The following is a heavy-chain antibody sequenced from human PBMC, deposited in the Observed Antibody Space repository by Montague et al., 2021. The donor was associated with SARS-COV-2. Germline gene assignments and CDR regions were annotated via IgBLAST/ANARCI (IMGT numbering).Heavy chain of an antibody. CDR3: ARSPYDILTGYYRGFDY. J-gene: IGHJ4*02. CDR1: GFSLSTSGMC. CDR2: IDWDDDK. V-gene: IGHV2-70*01. Sequence: PALVTPTQTLTLTCTFSGFSLSTSGMCVSCIRQPPGKALEWLALIDWDDDKYYSTSLKTRLTISKDTSKNQVVLTMTNMDPVDTATYYCARSPYDILTGYYRGFDYWGQGTLVTVSS. D-gene: IGHD3-9*01.